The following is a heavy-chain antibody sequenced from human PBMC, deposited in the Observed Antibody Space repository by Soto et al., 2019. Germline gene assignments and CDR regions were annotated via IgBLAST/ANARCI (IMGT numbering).Heavy chain of an antibody. CDR2: IYYSGST. CDR3: ARGSIVGAGGWFDP. D-gene: IGHD1-26*01. Sequence: SETLSLTCIVSGGSISSYYYTWVRQPPGKGLEWIGYIYYSGSTNYNPSLRSRVTISVDTSKNQFFLKLSSVTAADTALYYCARGSIVGAGGWFDPWGQGTRVTVSS. V-gene: IGHV4-59*01. CDR1: GGSISSYY. J-gene: IGHJ5*02.